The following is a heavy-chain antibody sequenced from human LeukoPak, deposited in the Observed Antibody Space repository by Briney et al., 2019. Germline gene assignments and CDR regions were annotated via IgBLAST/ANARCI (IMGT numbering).Heavy chain of an antibody. Sequence: GGSLRLSCAASGFTVSSNYMSWVRQAPGKGLEWVSVIYSGGSTYYADSVKGRFTISRDNSKNTLYLQMNSLRAEDAAVYYCATYSSLNRREFQFWGQGTLLTVSS. CDR1: GFTVSSNY. D-gene: IGHD3-22*01. CDR2: IYSGGST. J-gene: IGHJ1*01. V-gene: IGHV3-53*01. CDR3: ATYSSLNRREFQF.